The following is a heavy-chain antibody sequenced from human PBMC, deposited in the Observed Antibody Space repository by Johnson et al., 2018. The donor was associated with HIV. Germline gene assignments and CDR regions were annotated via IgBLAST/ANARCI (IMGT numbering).Heavy chain of an antibody. Sequence: QLVESGGGLVKPGGSLRLSCAASGFSVSDSYMSWVRQAPGKGLEWISYISSSGTTIYYADSVKGRFTISRDNAKNSLYLQMNSLRAEDSAVYYCASPTSGYSGVKAFDIWGQGTMVTVSS. V-gene: IGHV3-11*04. CDR2: ISSSGTTI. D-gene: IGHD3-22*01. CDR1: GFSVSDSY. CDR3: ASPTSGYSGVKAFDI. J-gene: IGHJ3*02.